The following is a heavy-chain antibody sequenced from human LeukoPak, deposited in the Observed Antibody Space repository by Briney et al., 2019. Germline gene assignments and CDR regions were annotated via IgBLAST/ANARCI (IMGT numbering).Heavy chain of an antibody. CDR2: ISYDGSNK. D-gene: IGHD6-19*01. V-gene: IGHV3-30*18. J-gene: IGHJ4*02. CDR3: AKGENPGPGIAVAGDIFDY. CDR1: GFTFSSYW. Sequence: PGGSLRLSCAASGFTFSSYWMSWVRQAPGKGLEWVAVISYDGSNKYYADSVKGRFTISRDNSKNTLYLQMNSLRAEDTAVYYCAKGENPGPGIAVAGDIFDYWGQGTLVTVSS.